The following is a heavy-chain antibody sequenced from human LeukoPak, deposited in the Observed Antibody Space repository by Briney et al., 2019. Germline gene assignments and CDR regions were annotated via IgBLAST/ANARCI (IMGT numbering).Heavy chain of an antibody. CDR1: GYTFTSYY. V-gene: IGHV1-46*01. J-gene: IGHJ4*02. CDR2: INPSGGST. D-gene: IGHD3-22*01. CDR3: ASPYYYDSSGYKD. Sequence: ASVKVSCKASGYTFTSYYIHWVRQAPGQGLERMGIINPSGGSTSYAQKFQGRVTMTRDTSTSTVYMELSSLRSEDTGVYYCASPYYYDSSGYKDWGQGTLVTVSS.